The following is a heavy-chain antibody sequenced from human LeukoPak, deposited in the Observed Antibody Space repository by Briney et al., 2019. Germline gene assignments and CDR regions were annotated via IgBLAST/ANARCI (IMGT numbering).Heavy chain of an antibody. D-gene: IGHD3-10*01. V-gene: IGHV3-23*01. Sequence: GGTLRXSCAASGFIFNIYGMSWVRQAPGKGLEWGSGISGSGANTHYADSVKERLTISRDNSEKTLYMQMNRLRVEETAVYYCAKGRGGSGTYYISDFWGQGALVTVSS. CDR1: GFIFNIYG. CDR3: AKGRGGSGTYYISDF. CDR2: ISGSGANT. J-gene: IGHJ4*02.